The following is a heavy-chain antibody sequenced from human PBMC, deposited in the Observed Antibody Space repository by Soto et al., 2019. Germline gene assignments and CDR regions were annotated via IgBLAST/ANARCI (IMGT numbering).Heavy chain of an antibody. CDR1: GYSFTSYW. CDR2: IYPGDSDT. V-gene: IGHV5-51*01. D-gene: IGHD3-22*01. J-gene: IGHJ4*02. Sequence: GESRKISCKGSGYSFTSYWIGWVRQMPGKGLEWMGIIYPGDSDTRYSPSFQGQVTISADKSISTAYLQWSRMKASDTAMYYCATPGPRYYYDSTPYPPHYWGQATFVPVSP. CDR3: ATPGPRYYYDSTPYPPHY.